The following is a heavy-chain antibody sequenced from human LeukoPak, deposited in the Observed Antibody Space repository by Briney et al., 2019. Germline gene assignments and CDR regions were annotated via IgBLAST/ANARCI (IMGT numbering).Heavy chain of an antibody. CDR2: IYYSGST. J-gene: IGHJ4*02. Sequence: SQTLSLTCTVSGGSISSGGYYWSWIRQHPGKGLEWIGYIYYSGSTYYNPSLKSRVTISVDTSKNQFSLKLSSVTAADTAVYYCARAFPGATVDYWGQGTLVTVSS. V-gene: IGHV4-31*03. CDR1: GGSISSGGYY. D-gene: IGHD2/OR15-2a*01. CDR3: ARAFPGATVDY.